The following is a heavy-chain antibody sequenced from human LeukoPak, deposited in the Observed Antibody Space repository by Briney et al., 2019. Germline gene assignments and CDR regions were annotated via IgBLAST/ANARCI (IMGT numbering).Heavy chain of an antibody. V-gene: IGHV1-8*01. Sequence: ASVKVSCKASGYTFTSYDICWVRRATGQGREWMGWMNPNSGNTGYAQKFQGRVTMTRNTSISTAYMELSSLRSEDTAVYYCARADYYGSGSYYIALYYYYYGMDVWGQGTTVTVSS. CDR3: ARADYYGSGSYYIALYYYYYGMDV. D-gene: IGHD3-10*01. CDR1: GYTFTSYD. CDR2: MNPNSGNT. J-gene: IGHJ6*02.